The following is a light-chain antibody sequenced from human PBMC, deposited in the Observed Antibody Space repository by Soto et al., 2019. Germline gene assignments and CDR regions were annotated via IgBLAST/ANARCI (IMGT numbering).Light chain of an antibody. J-gene: IGKJ2*01. CDR3: QQYGISPPYT. Sequence: EIVLTQSPGTLSLSPGERATLSCRASQSLSSSYLVWYQQKPGQAPRVLFYGASSRATGIPDRFSGSGSGTEFTLTINRLEPEDFAVYYCQQYGISPPYTFGQGTKLEI. V-gene: IGKV3-20*01. CDR1: QSLSSSY. CDR2: GAS.